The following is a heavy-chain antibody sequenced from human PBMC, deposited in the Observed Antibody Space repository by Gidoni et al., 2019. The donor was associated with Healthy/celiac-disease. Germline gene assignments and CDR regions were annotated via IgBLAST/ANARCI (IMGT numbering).Heavy chain of an antibody. V-gene: IGHV4-34*01. J-gene: IGHJ5*02. CDR1: GGSFSGYY. Sequence: QVQLQQWGAGLLKPSETLSLTCAVYGGSFSGYYWSWIRQPQGKGLEWIGEINHSGSTNYNPSLKSRVTISVDTSKNQFSLKLSSVTAAETAVYYCARGGTRGYSYGLPQTTTKFDPWGQGTLVTVSS. CDR3: ARGGTRGYSYGLPQTTTKFDP. CDR2: INHSGST. D-gene: IGHD5-18*01.